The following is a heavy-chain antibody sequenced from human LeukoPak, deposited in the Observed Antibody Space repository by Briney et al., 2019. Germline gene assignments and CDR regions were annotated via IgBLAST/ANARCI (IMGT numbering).Heavy chain of an antibody. CDR2: ISYDGSNT. V-gene: IGHV3-30*18. CDR3: AKDLGGIHYFDF. J-gene: IGHJ4*02. CDR1: GFTFSSYG. Sequence: GGSLRLSCAASGFTFSSYGMHWVRQAPGKGLEWVAIISYDGSNTYYADSVKGRFTISRNNSNNTLYLQMNSLRAEDTAVYYCAKDLGGIHYFDFWGQGTLVSVSS.